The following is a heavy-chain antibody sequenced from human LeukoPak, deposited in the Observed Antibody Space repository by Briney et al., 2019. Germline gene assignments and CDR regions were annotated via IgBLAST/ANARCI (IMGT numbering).Heavy chain of an antibody. CDR1: GLTFSSYS. V-gene: IGHV3-21*01. D-gene: IGHD6-13*01. J-gene: IGHJ4*02. CDR3: ARGAYSSFDY. Sequence: PGGSLRISCAASGLTFSSYSMNWVRLAPWNVLEWVSSISSSSSYIYYADSVKGRFTISRDNAKNSLYLQMNSLRAEDTAVYYCARGAYSSFDYWGQGTLVTVSS. CDR2: ISSSSSYI.